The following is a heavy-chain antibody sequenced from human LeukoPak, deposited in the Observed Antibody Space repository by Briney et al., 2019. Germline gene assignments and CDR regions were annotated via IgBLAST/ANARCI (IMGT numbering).Heavy chain of an antibody. Sequence: GGSLRLSGAASGFTFSNYAMFWVRQAPGKGLQYVSAISPNGGSTYYADSVKGRFTISRDNSNNTLSLQMGSLRGEDMAVYYCARASTTRRDFDYWGQGTLVTVSS. CDR3: ARASTTRRDFDY. V-gene: IGHV3-64*02. D-gene: IGHD1-1*01. J-gene: IGHJ4*02. CDR2: ISPNGGST. CDR1: GFTFSNYA.